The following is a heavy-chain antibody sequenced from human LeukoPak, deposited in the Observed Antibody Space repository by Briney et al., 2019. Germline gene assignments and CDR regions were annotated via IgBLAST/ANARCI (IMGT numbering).Heavy chain of an antibody. CDR3: ARRGQGYWELYFFDY. D-gene: IGHD3-10*01. Sequence: SETLSLTCAVYGGSFSGYYWSWIRQPPGKGLEWIGEINHSGSTNYNPSLKSRVTISVDRSKNQFSLKLSSVTAADTAVYYCARRGQGYWELYFFDYWGQGTLVTVSS. CDR1: GGSFSGYY. J-gene: IGHJ4*02. V-gene: IGHV4-34*01. CDR2: INHSGST.